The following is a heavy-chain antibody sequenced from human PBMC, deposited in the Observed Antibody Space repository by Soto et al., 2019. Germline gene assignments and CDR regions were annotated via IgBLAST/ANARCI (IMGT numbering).Heavy chain of an antibody. J-gene: IGHJ5*02. D-gene: IGHD3-10*01. CDR2: IYPGDSDT. CDR3: ARHAYYYRLGSYMEVWFDP. CDR1: GYSFTSYW. V-gene: IGHV5-51*01. Sequence: PGESLKISCKGSGYSFTSYWIGWVRQMPGKGLEWMGIIYPGDSDTRYSPSFQGQVTISADKSISTAYLQWSSLKASDTAMYYSARHAYYYRLGSYMEVWFDPWGQGTLVTVSS.